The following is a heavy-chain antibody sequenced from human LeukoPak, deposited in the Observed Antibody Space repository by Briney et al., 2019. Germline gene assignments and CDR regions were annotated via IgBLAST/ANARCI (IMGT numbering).Heavy chain of an antibody. D-gene: IGHD2-8*01. CDR2: ISSNGGST. J-gene: IGHJ4*02. CDR1: GFTFSSYA. CDR3: ARGYCTNGVCYKRFDY. V-gene: IGHV3-64*01. Sequence: GGSLRLSCAGSGFTFSSYAMHWVRQAPGKGLDYVSGISSNGGSTYHANSVKGRFTISRDNSKNTLYLQMGSLRAEDMAVYYCARGYCTNGVCYKRFDYWGQGTLVTVSS.